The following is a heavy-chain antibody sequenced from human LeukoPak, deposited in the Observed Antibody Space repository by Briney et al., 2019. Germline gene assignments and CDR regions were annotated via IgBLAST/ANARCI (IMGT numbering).Heavy chain of an antibody. V-gene: IGHV1-18*01. J-gene: IGHJ5*02. CDR1: GYTFTSYG. CDR3: ARDVGTYYYGSGSSSSWFDP. D-gene: IGHD3-10*01. Sequence: ASVKVSCKASGYTFTSYGISWVRQAPGQGLEWMGWISAYNGNTNYAQKLQGRATMTTDTSTSTAYMELRSLRSDDTAVYYCARDVGTYYYGSGSSSSWFDPWGQGTLVTVSS. CDR2: ISAYNGNT.